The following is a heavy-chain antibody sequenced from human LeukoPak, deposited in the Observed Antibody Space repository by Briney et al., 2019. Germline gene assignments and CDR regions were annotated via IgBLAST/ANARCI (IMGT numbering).Heavy chain of an antibody. D-gene: IGHD5-12*01. CDR2: INPNSGGT. CDR1: GYTFTGYY. J-gene: IGHJ6*02. Sequence: GASVKVSCKASGYTFTGYYMHWVRQAPGQGLEWMGWINPNSGGTNYAQKFQGRVTMTRDTSISTAYMELSRLRSDDTAVYYCARDLHYSGYDYYYYYYGMDVWGQGTTVTVSS. CDR3: ARDLHYSGYDYYYYYYGMDV. V-gene: IGHV1-2*02.